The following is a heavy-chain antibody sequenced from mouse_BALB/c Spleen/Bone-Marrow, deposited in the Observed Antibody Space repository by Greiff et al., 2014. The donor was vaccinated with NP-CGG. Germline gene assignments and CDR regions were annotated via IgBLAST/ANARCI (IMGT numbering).Heavy chain of an antibody. CDR2: IDPSDSET. V-gene: IGHV1-69*02. CDR3: ARALGDGYYYAMDY. D-gene: IGHD2-3*01. J-gene: IGHJ4*01. Sequence: VQLQQSGAELVKPGPPVKLSCKASGYTFTSYWMAWVKQRPGRGLGWIGRIDPSDSETHYNQEFKDKATLTVDKSSSTAYIQLSSLTSEDSAVYYCARALGDGYYYAMDYWGQGTSVTVSS. CDR1: GYTFTSYW.